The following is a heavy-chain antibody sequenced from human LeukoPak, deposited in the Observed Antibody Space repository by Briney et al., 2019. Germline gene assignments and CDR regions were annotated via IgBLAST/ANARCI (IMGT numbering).Heavy chain of an antibody. J-gene: IGHJ6*02. CDR2: IKSKTDGGTT. Sequence: GGSLRLSCAASGFTFSNAWMSWVRQALGKGLEWVGRIKSKTDGGTTDYAAPVKGRFTISRDDSKNTLYLQMISLKTEDTAVYYCTTTSGGLVVGATTSYYYYGMDVWGQGTTVTVSS. CDR3: TTTSGGLVVGATTSYYYYGMDV. CDR1: GFTFSNAW. V-gene: IGHV3-15*01. D-gene: IGHD1-26*01.